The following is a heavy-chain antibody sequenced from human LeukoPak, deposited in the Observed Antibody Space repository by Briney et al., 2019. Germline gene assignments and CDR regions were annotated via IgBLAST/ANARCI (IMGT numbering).Heavy chain of an antibody. Sequence: GGSLRLSCAASGFTFSSYAMHWVRQAPGKGLVWVSRINSDGISTNYADSVKGRFTISRDNAENTLYLQMNSLRAEDTAVYYCATSRSSGPYSFDYWGQGTLVTVSS. J-gene: IGHJ4*02. CDR3: ATSRSSGPYSFDY. CDR2: INSDGIST. V-gene: IGHV3-74*01. D-gene: IGHD6-19*01. CDR1: GFTFSSYA.